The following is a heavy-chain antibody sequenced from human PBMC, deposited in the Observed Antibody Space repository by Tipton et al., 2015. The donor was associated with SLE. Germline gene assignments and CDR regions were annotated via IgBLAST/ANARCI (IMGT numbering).Heavy chain of an antibody. J-gene: IGHJ4*02. V-gene: IGHV4-34*01. CDR3: VLDYDDYPPDY. Sequence: TLSLTCALYGGSFSGYYWSWIRQPPGKGLEWIGEINHSGNTNYNPSLKSRVTISVDTSKNQFSLKLSSVTAADTAVYYCVLDYDDYPPDYWGQGTLVTVSS. CDR1: GGSFSGYY. CDR2: INHSGNT. D-gene: IGHD4-17*01.